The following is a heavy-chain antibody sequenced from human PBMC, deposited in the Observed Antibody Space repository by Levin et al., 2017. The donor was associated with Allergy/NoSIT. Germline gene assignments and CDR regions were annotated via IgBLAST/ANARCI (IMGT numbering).Heavy chain of an antibody. V-gene: IGHV3-21*01. D-gene: IGHD3-10*01. J-gene: IGHJ4*02. CDR2: ISSSSSYI. CDR1: GFTFSSYS. Sequence: ETLSLTCAASGFTFSSYSMNWVRQAPGKGLEWVSSISSSSSYIYYADSVKGRFTISRDNAKNSLYLQMNSLRAEDTAVYYCARPPGGLGDDYWGQGTLVTVSS. CDR3: ARPPGGLGDDY.